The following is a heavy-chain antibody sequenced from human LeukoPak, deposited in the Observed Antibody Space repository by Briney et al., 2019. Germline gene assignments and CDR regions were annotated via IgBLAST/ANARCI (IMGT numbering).Heavy chain of an antibody. Sequence: GGSLRLSCAASGFTVSSNYMSWVRQAPGKGLEWVSVIYSDGRTYYADSVKGRFTISRDNSKNTLYLQMNSLRAEDTAVYYCARDLVVGATMYPDYWGQGTLVTVSS. CDR2: IYSDGRT. CDR1: GFTVSSNY. J-gene: IGHJ4*02. D-gene: IGHD1-26*01. CDR3: ARDLVVGATMYPDY. V-gene: IGHV3-53*01.